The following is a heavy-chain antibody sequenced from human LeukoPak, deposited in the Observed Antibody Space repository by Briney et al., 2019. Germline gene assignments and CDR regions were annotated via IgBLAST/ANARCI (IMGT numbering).Heavy chain of an antibody. CDR3: ARRLYYYDSSGYGY. CDR2: SYPVDFDT. D-gene: IGHD3-22*01. V-gene: IGHV5-51*01. Sequence: GEALKISCKGSGYSFTSYFIGWVRQRPGKGLEWIGISYPVDFDTRYSPSFQGQVTISADKSIRTAYLQWSSLKASDTAMYYCARRLYYYDSSGYGYWGQGTLVTVSS. CDR1: GYSFTSYF. J-gene: IGHJ4*02.